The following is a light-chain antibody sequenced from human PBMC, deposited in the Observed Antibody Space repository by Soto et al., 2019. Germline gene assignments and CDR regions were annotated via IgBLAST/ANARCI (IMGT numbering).Light chain of an antibody. CDR2: DAS. J-gene: IGKJ4*01. V-gene: IGKV3-11*01. Sequence: EIVLTQSPSTLSLSPGERATLSCMASQSVSSYLAWYQQKPGQAPRLLIYDASNRATGIPARFSGSGSGTDFTLTISSLEPEDFAVYYCQQRSNWPLNFGGGTKVDIK. CDR3: QQRSNWPLN. CDR1: QSVSSY.